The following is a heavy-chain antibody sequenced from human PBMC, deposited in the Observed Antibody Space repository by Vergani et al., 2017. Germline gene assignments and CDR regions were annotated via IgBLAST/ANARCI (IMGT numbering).Heavy chain of an antibody. J-gene: IGHJ4*02. Sequence: QVQLQQWGAGLLKPSETLSLTCAVYGGSFSGYYWSWIRQPPGKGLEWIGEINHSGSTNYNPSLKSRVTISVDTSKNHFSLKLSSVTAADTVVYYCASSDFDLRWAFDYWGQGTLVTVSS. CDR2: INHSGST. CDR3: ASSDFDLRWAFDY. V-gene: IGHV4-34*01. D-gene: IGHD3-9*01. CDR1: GGSFSGYY.